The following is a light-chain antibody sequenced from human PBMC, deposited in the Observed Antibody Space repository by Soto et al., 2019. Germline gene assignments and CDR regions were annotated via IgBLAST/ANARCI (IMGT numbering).Light chain of an antibody. V-gene: IGKV3-20*01. CDR1: QSVSGNY. CDR3: QQYGGSIT. J-gene: IGKJ2*01. CDR2: GAS. Sequence: EIVLTQSPGTLSLSPGERATLSCRASQSVSGNYLAWYQQKPGQAPRLLFYGASSRATDIPDSFSARGSGTDFTLTIRRLEPEEVAVYYCQQYGGSITFGQGTKLEIK.